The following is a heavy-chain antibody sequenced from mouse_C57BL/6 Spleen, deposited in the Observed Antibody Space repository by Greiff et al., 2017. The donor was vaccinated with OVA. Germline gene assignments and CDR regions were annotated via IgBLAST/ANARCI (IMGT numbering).Heavy chain of an antibody. J-gene: IGHJ1*03. Sequence: EVKVEESGGGLVQPGGSMKLSCVASGFTFSNYWMNWVRQSPEKGLEWVAQIRLKSDNYATHYAESVKGRFTISRDDSKSSVYLQMNNLRAEDTGIYYCTPIYKGYFDVWGTGTTVTVSS. CDR1: GFTFSNYW. V-gene: IGHV6-3*01. CDR2: IRLKSDNYAT. D-gene: IGHD1-1*01. CDR3: TPIYKGYFDV.